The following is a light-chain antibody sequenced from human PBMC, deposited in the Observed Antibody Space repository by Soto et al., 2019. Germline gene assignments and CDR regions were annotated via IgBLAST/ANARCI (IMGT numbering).Light chain of an antibody. J-gene: IGLJ1*01. Sequence: QSVLTQPPSASGSPGQSVAISCTGTSSDVGGYNYVSWYQQHPGKAPNLMIYEVNKRPSGVPDRFSGSKSSNTASLAVSGLQAEDEADYYCSSYAGSSNVFGTGTKVTVL. CDR1: SSDVGGYNY. V-gene: IGLV2-8*01. CDR2: EVN. CDR3: SSYAGSSNV.